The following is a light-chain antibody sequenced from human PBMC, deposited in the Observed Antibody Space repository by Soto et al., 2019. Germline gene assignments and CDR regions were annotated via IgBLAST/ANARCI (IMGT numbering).Light chain of an antibody. V-gene: IGKV3-11*01. CDR2: DAS. CDR1: QSVSSY. CDR3: QRRRIWLPYT. J-gene: IGKJ2*01. Sequence: EIVLTQSPATLSLSPGERATLSCRASQSVSSYLAWYQQKPGQAPRLLIYDASNRATGIPARFSGSGSGTDLPLTISSLEPEDLAVYYCQRRRIWLPYTFGQGTKLELK.